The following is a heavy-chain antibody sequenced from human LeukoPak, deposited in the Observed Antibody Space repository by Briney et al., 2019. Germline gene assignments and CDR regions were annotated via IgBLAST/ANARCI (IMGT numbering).Heavy chain of an antibody. CDR1: GFTFGEYD. J-gene: IGHJ3*02. V-gene: IGHV3-49*03. CDR2: IRSKTYGETA. Sequence: PGGSLRLSCTASGFTFGEYDMSWFRQAPGKGLEWVGFIRSKTYGETAEYAASVQGRFIISRDDSKSIAYLQMNGLKIEDTAMYYCSRGYYESSGFYPDAFDIWGQGTMVTVSS. CDR3: SRGYYESSGFYPDAFDI. D-gene: IGHD3-22*01.